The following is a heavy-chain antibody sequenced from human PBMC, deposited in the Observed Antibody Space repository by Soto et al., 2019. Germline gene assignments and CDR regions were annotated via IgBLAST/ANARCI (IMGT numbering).Heavy chain of an antibody. V-gene: IGHV4-4*02. D-gene: IGHD6-6*01. CDR3: AREEKQLADYYYGMDG. J-gene: IGHJ6*02. Sequence: SETLSLTCAVSGGSISSSNWWSWVRQPPGKGLEWIGEIYHSGSTNYNPSLKSRVTISVDKSKNQFSLKLSSVTAADTAVYYCAREEKQLADYYYGMDGWGQGNTVTVCS. CDR2: IYHSGST. CDR1: GGSISSSNW.